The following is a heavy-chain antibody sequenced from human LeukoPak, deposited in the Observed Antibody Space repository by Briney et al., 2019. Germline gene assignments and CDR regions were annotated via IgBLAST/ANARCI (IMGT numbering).Heavy chain of an antibody. Sequence: GGSLRLSCAASGFTFSSYAMSWVRQAPGKGLEWVSSISGSAGSTYYADSVKGRFTISRDNSKSTLYLQMNSLRAEDTAVYYCARRPYYSAFGYWGQGTLVTVSS. D-gene: IGHD3-10*01. CDR3: ARRPYYSAFGY. J-gene: IGHJ4*02. CDR2: ISGSAGST. V-gene: IGHV3-23*01. CDR1: GFTFSSYA.